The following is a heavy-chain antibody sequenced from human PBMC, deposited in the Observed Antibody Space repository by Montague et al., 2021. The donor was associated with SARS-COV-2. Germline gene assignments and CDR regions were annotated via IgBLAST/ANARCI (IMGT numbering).Heavy chain of an antibody. V-gene: IGHV6-1*01. J-gene: IGHJ3*02. Sequence: CAISGDSVSSNTATWNWIRQSPSRGLEWLGRTYYRSKWYHDYAISLKSRITITPDTSKNQFSLQLSSVAPEDTAVFYCARTTTRMLYPENAFDIWGLGTMVTVS. D-gene: IGHD2-15*01. CDR1: GDSVSSNTAT. CDR2: TYYRSKWYH. CDR3: ARTTTRMLYPENAFDI.